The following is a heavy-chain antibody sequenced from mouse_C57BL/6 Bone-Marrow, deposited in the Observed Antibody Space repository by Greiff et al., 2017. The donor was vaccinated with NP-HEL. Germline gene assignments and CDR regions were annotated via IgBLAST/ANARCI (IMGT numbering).Heavy chain of an antibody. CDR1: GFTFTDYY. D-gene: IGHD1-1*01. J-gene: IGHJ3*01. CDR3: ASSSYYYGSSSLFAY. Sequence: EVQLVESGGGLVQPGGSLSLSCAASGFTFTDYYMSWVRQPPGPALEWLGFIRHKANGYTTKYSVSVKGRFTISTDNAQSILYLQMNTLIAEDSATYYCASSSYYYGSSSLFAYWGQGTLVTVSA. V-gene: IGHV7-3*01. CDR2: IRHKANGYTT.